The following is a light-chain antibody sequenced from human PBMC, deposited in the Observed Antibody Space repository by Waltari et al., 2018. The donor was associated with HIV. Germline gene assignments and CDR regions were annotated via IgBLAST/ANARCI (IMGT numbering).Light chain of an antibody. CDR1: STAIGNYNL. V-gene: IGLV2-23*02. J-gene: IGLJ3*02. Sequence: QSALTQSASVSGSPGQSITISCTGTSTAIGNYNLVSWYQNHPAKAPQLMIYDVTKRPSGVSNRVSGFKSGNTASLTISGLQAEDEADYYCCSYASGGIMVFGGGTKLTVI. CDR3: CSYASGGIMV. CDR2: DVT.